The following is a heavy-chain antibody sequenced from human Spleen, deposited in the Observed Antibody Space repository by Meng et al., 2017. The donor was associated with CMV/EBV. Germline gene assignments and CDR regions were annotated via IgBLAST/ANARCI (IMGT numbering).Heavy chain of an antibody. CDR3: AKLTAVLFPDVLDI. Sequence: GESLKISCAASGFTVSSNYMSWVRQAPGKGLEWVSGISGSGRDTYYADSVKGRFTVSRDNSKNTLYLQMNSLRAEDTALYYCAKLTAVLFPDVLDIWGQGTMVTVSS. V-gene: IGHV3-23*01. J-gene: IGHJ3*02. D-gene: IGHD2-21*01. CDR2: ISGSGRDT. CDR1: GFTVSSNY.